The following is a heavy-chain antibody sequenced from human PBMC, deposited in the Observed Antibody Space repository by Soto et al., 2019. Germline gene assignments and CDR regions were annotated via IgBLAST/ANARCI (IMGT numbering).Heavy chain of an antibody. D-gene: IGHD5-18*01. J-gene: IGHJ4*02. CDR3: ARGGGYSYGADFDY. V-gene: IGHV4-39*01. Sequence: PSETLSLTCTVSGGSISSSSYYWGWIRQPPGKGLEWIGSIYYSGSTYYNPSLKSRVTISVDTSKNQFSLKLSSVTAADTAVYYCARGGGYSYGADFDYWGQGTLVTVSS. CDR2: IYYSGST. CDR1: GGSISSSSYY.